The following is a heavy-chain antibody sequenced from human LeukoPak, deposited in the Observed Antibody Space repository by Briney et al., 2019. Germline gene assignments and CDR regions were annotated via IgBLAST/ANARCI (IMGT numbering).Heavy chain of an antibody. J-gene: IGHJ4*02. CDR1: GFTFSPFT. D-gene: IGHD5-12*01. CDR2: ISGSDSST. Sequence: PGGSLRLSCAASGFTFSPFTMKWVRQAPGKGLEWVSVISGSDSSTYYADFVKGRFTISRDNSENTLYLQMNSLRADDTAVYYCSKGCGWLYYFDYWGQGTLVTVSS. CDR3: SKGCGWLYYFDY. V-gene: IGHV3-23*01.